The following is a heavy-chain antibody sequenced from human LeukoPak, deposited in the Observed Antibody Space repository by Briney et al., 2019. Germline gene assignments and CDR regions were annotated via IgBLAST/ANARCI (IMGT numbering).Heavy chain of an antibody. CDR3: ARAGESEVFYGMDV. CDR1: GYTFTSYG. J-gene: IGHJ6*02. Sequence: ASVKVSCKASGYTFTSYGISWVRQAPGQGLEWMGWISAYNGNTNYAQKLQGRVTMTTDTSTSTAYMVLRSLRSDDTAVYYCARAGESEVFYGMDVWGQGTTVTVSS. CDR2: ISAYNGNT. D-gene: IGHD2-21*01. V-gene: IGHV1-18*01.